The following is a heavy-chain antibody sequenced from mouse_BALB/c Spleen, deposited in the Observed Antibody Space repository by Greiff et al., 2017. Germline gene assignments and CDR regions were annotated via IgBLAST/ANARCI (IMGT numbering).Heavy chain of an antibody. V-gene: IGHV1-87*01. CDR1: GYTFTSYW. D-gene: IGHD2-2*01. Sequence: VQLQQSGAELARPGASVKLSCKASGYTFTSYWMQWVKQRPGQGLEWIGAIYPGDGDTRYTQKFKGKATLTADKSSSTAYMQLSSLASEDSAVYYCARGGYDGFAYWGQGTLVTVSA. CDR3: ARGGYDGFAY. CDR2: IYPGDGDT. J-gene: IGHJ3*01.